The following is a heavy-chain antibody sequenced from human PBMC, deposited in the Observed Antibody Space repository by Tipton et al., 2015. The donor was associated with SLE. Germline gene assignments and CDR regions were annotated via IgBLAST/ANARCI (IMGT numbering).Heavy chain of an antibody. CDR3: ARRGYCSVDSCVES. Sequence: QLVQSGAEVKKPGASVKVSCKASGYTFTDYYMHWVRQAPGQGLEWMGWINPNSGGTNHAQKFQGRVTMTRDTSTTTVYLELSSLRSEDTAVYYCARRGYCSVDSCVESWGQGKLVTVSS. V-gene: IGHV1-2*02. D-gene: IGHD2-21*01. J-gene: IGHJ4*02. CDR1: GYTFTDYY. CDR2: INPNSGGT.